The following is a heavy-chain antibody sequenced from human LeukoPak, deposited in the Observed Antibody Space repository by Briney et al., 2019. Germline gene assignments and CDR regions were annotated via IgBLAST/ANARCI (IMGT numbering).Heavy chain of an antibody. CDR1: GGSISSYY. J-gene: IGHJ4*02. D-gene: IGHD3-16*02. Sequence: SEALSLTCTVSGGSISSYYWSWIRQPPGKGLEWIGYIYYSGSTNYSPSLKSRVTISVDTSKNQFSLKLSSVTAADTAVYYCARGDYDYVWGSYRFSYFDYWGQGTLVTVSS. CDR3: ARGDYDYVWGSYRFSYFDY. V-gene: IGHV4-59*01. CDR2: IYYSGST.